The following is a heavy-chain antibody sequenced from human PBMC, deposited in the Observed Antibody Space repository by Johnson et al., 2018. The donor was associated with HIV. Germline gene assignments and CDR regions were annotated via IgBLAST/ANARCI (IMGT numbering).Heavy chain of an antibody. V-gene: IGHV3-7*01. Sequence: VQLVESGGGLVQPGGSLRLSCAASGFTFSSYWMSWVRQAPGKGLEWVANIKQDGSEKYYVDSVKGRFTISRDNAKNSLYLQMNSLRAEDTAVYYCAREGLQDPAWDAFDSWGQGTMVTVSS. CDR2: IKQDGSEK. CDR1: GFTFSSYW. CDR3: AREGLQDPAWDAFDS. J-gene: IGHJ3*02.